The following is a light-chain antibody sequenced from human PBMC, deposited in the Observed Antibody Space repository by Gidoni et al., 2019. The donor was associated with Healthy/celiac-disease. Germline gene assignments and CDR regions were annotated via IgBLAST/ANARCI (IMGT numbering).Light chain of an antibody. CDR3: MQALQTPFT. CDR1: QSLPHSNGYNY. CDR2: LGS. Sequence: IVMTQSPLSLPVTPGEPASISCRSSQSLPHSNGYNYLDWYLQKPGQSPQLLIYLGSNRASGVPDRFSDSGSGTDFTLKISRVEAEDVGVYYCMQALQTPFTFGPGTKVDIK. J-gene: IGKJ3*01. V-gene: IGKV2-28*01.